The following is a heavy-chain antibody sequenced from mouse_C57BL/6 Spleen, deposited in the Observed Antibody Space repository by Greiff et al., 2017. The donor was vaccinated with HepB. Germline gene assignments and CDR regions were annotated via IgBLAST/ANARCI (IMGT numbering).Heavy chain of an antibody. CDR2: IDPEDGET. CDR3: ASDYGSSYDWFAY. D-gene: IGHD1-1*01. CDR1: GFNIKDYY. J-gene: IGHJ3*01. Sequence: VHVKQSGAELVKPGASVKLSCTASGFNIKDYYMHWVKQRTEQGLEWIGRIDPEDGETKYAPKFQGKATITADTSSNTAYLQLSSLTSEDTAVYYCASDYGSSYDWFAYWGQGTLVTVSA. V-gene: IGHV14-2*01.